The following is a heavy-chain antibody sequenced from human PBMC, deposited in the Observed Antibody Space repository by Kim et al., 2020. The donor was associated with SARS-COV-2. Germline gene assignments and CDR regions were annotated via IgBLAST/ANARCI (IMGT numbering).Heavy chain of an antibody. D-gene: IGHD2-2*02. J-gene: IGHJ5*01. Sequence: GGSLRLSCVGTGFTFHNYAVTWVRQAPGGGLAWVSGVSGSGRSKLYAASVKGRFTISRDNSKSTVYLQMDNLRVDDTAVYYCAKSPVFAIGGFGYLFDSWGQGTLVSVSS. CDR2: VSGSGRSK. CDR1: GFTFHNYA. V-gene: IGHV3-23*01. CDR3: AKSPVFAIGGFGYLFDS.